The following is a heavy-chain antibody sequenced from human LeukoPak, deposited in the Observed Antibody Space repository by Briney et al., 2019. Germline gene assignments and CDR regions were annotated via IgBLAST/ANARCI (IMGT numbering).Heavy chain of an antibody. Sequence: PGRSLRLSCAASGFTFSSYAMHWVRQAPGKGLEWVAVISYDGSNKYYADSVKGRFTISRDNSKNTLYLQMNSLRAEDTAVYYCARAAYYYDSSGLSITPWGQGTLVTVSS. CDR2: ISYDGSNK. CDR1: GFTFSSYA. CDR3: ARAAYYYDSSGLSITP. D-gene: IGHD3-22*01. V-gene: IGHV3-30*04. J-gene: IGHJ5*02.